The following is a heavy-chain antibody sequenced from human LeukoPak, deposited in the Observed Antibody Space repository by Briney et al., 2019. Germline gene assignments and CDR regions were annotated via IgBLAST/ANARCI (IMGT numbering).Heavy chain of an antibody. V-gene: IGHV3-23*01. Sequence: GGSLRLSCAASGFTFSYYAMSWVRQAPGKGLEWVSGLGRSSKKYYADSVKGRFSISRDNSKDTVYLQMNSLRDEDTAIYYCVKDRPCDTCMPMDAWGQGTTVTVSS. CDR3: VKDRPCDTCMPMDA. J-gene: IGHJ6*02. CDR1: GFTFSYYA. D-gene: IGHD2-2*01. CDR2: LGRSSKK.